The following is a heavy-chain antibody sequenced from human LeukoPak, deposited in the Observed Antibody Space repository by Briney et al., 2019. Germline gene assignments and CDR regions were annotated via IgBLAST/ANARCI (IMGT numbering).Heavy chain of an antibody. J-gene: IGHJ4*02. CDR2: ISWNSGSI. CDR3: GKYLTPYSSGSYLGLDY. CDR1: GFTFDDYA. V-gene: IGHV3-9*01. Sequence: PGGSLRLSSAASGFTFDDYAMHWVRPASGKGLEWVSGISWNSGSIGYADSVKGLFTISRDNAKNSLYLQMNSLGAEDTALYYCGKYLTPYSSGSYLGLDYWGQGTLVTVSS. D-gene: IGHD6-19*01.